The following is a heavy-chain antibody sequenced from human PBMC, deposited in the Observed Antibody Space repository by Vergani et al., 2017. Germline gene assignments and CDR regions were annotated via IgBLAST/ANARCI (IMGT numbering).Heavy chain of an antibody. CDR1: GFTFSSYA. V-gene: IGHV3-30-3*01. J-gene: IGHJ6*03. D-gene: IGHD6-13*01. CDR2: ISYDGSNK. Sequence: QVQLVESGGGVVQPGRSLRLSCAASGFTFSSYAMHWVRQAPGKGLEWVAVISYDGSNKYYADSVKGRFTISRDNSKNTLYLQMNSLRAEDTAVYYCARLGGGLIAAAGTTGYYYYMDVWGKGTTVTGSS. CDR3: ARLGGGLIAAAGTTGYYYYMDV.